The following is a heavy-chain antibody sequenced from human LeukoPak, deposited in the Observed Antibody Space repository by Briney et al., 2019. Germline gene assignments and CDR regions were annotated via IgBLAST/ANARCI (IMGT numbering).Heavy chain of an antibody. D-gene: IGHD3-10*01. V-gene: IGHV3-21*01. J-gene: IGHJ4*02. CDR2: ISSSSSYI. CDR3: VRDPLNYYGSGSAVDY. CDR1: GFTFSSYS. Sequence: GGSLRLSCAASGFTFSSYSMNWVRQAPGKGLEWVSSISSSSSYIYYADSVKGRFTISRDNAKNSLYLQMNSLRAEDTAVYYCVRDPLNYYGSGSAVDYWGQGTLVTVSS.